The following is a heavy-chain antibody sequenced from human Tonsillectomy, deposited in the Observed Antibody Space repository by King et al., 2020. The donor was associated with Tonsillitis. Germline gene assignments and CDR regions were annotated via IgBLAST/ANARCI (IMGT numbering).Heavy chain of an antibody. CDR3: ARDGVVGYSGYSLGFDP. V-gene: IGHV4-59*01. J-gene: IGHJ5*02. Sequence: MQLQESGPGLVKPSETLSLTCTVSGGSISSYYWSWIRQPPGKGLEWIGYIYYSGSTNYNPSLKSRVTISVDTSKNQFSLKLSSVTAADTAVYYCARDGVVGYSGYSLGFDPWGQGTLVTVSS. CDR2: IYYSGST. CDR1: GGSISSYY. D-gene: IGHD5-12*01.